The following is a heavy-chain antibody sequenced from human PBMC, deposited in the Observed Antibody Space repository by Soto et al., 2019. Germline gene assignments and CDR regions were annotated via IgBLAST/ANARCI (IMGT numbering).Heavy chain of an antibody. J-gene: IGHJ5*02. V-gene: IGHV1-2*02. CDR2: INPDGGDT. Sequence: ASVKVSCKASGYTFSDYYMHWVRQAPGQGLEWMGYINPDGGDTTYAQKFQGRVTMTRDTSISTAYMELTRLTSDDTAMYYCARIKFYDSRGEGSSSNPWGQGNLVTV. CDR1: GYTFSDYY. D-gene: IGHD3-22*01. CDR3: ARIKFYDSRGEGSSSNP.